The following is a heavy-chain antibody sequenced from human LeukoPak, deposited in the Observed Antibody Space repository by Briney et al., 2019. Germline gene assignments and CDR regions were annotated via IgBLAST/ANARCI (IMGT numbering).Heavy chain of an antibody. CDR2: IYDSGST. J-gene: IGHJ6*03. CDR3: ARGWIQLEYYHYYYMDV. V-gene: IGHV4-59*11. CDR1: GGSISSHY. Sequence: SETLSLTCTLSGGSISSHYWSWIRQPPGKGLEWIGYIYDSGSTKYNPSLKSRVIILIDTSKNQFSLILSSVTAADTAVYYCARGWIQLEYYHYYYMDVWGKGTTVTVSS. D-gene: IGHD5-18*01.